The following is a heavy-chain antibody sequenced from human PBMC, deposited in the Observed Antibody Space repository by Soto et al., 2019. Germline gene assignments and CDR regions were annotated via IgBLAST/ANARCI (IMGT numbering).Heavy chain of an antibody. Sequence: ASVKVSCKASGYTFTSYYMHWVRQAPGQGLEWMGIINPSGGSTSYAQKFQGRVTMTRDTSTSTVYMELSSLRSEDTAVYYCARDERETSSSSEYYFDYWGQGTLVTVSS. D-gene: IGHD6-6*01. CDR1: GYTFTSYY. CDR2: INPSGGST. J-gene: IGHJ4*02. CDR3: ARDERETSSSSEYYFDY. V-gene: IGHV1-46*01.